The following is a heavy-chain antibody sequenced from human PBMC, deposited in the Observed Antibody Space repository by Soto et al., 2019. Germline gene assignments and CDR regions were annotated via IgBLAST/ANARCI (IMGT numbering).Heavy chain of an antibody. CDR2: IIPIFGTA. J-gene: IGHJ4*02. CDR3: AREKRDTAMVTDY. CDR1: GGTFSSYA. D-gene: IGHD5-18*01. Sequence: SVKVSCKASGGTFSSYAISWVRQAPGQGLEWMGGIIPIFGTANYAQKFQGRVTITADKSTSTAYMELSSLRSEDTAVYYCAREKRDTAMVTDYWGQGTLVTVSS. V-gene: IGHV1-69*06.